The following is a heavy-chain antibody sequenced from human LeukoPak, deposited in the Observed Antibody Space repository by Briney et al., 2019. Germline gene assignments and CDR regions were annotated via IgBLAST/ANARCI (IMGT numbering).Heavy chain of an antibody. Sequence: SETLSLTCTVPGGSISSYYWSWIRQPPGKGLEWIGYIYYSGSTNYSPSLKSRVTISVDTSKNQFSLKLSSVTAADTAVYYCARDPTKIAAPYFDYWGQGTLLTVSS. J-gene: IGHJ4*02. CDR2: IYYSGST. CDR3: ARDPTKIAAPYFDY. V-gene: IGHV4-59*01. D-gene: IGHD6-6*01. CDR1: GGSISSYY.